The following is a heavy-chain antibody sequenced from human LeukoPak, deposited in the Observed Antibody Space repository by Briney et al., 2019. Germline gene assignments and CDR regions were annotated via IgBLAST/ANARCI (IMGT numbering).Heavy chain of an antibody. J-gene: IGHJ3*02. V-gene: IGHV4-34*01. CDR3: ARDETVTGAFDI. D-gene: IGHD4-17*01. CDR2: INHSGST. Sequence: PSETPSLTCAVYGGSFSGYYWSWIRQPPGKGLEWIGGINHSGSTNYNPSLKSRVTISVDTSKNQFSLKLSSVTAADTAVYYCARDETVTGAFDIWGQGTMVTVSS. CDR1: GGSFSGYY.